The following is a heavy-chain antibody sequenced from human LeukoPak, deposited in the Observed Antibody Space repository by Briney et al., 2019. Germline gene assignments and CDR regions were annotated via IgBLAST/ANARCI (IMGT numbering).Heavy chain of an antibody. V-gene: IGHV4-34*01. CDR2: INHSGST. CDR1: GGSFSGYY. J-gene: IGHJ6*03. Sequence: SETLSLTCAVYGGSFSGYYWSWIRQPPGKGLEWIGEINHSGSTNYNPSLKSRVTISVDTSKNQFSLKLSSVTAAGTAVYYCARGLGGDFWSGYYTSYYYYYYMDVWGKGTTVTVSS. CDR3: ARGLGGDFWSGYYTSYYYYYYMDV. D-gene: IGHD3-3*01.